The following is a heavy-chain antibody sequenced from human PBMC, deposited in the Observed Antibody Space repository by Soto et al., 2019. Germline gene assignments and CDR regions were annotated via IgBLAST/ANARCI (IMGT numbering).Heavy chain of an antibody. J-gene: IGHJ4*02. CDR1: GFTFSSYG. D-gene: IGHD6-19*01. CDR3: AKDFRDYISGACDY. CDR2: ISYDGSNK. Sequence: QVQLVESGGGVVQPGRSLRLSCAASGFTFSSYGMHWVRQAPGKGLAWVAVISYDGSNKYYADSVKGRFTISRDNSRNTLYLQRNSLRAEDTAVYYCAKDFRDYISGACDYWGQGTLVTVSS. V-gene: IGHV3-30*18.